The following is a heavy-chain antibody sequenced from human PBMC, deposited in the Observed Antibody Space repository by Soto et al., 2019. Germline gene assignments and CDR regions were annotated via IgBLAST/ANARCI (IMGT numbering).Heavy chain of an antibody. Sequence: GESLRLSCPASGFTFSSYAMGWVRQPPGEGLEWVSAISGSGGSTYYADSVKGRFTISRDNSKNTLYLQMNSLRAEDTAVYYCAKDPDLNYYDSSGYPPSVYFDYWGQGTLVTVSS. CDR2: ISGSGGST. J-gene: IGHJ4*02. D-gene: IGHD3-22*01. CDR3: AKDPDLNYYDSSGYPPSVYFDY. CDR1: GFTFSSYA. V-gene: IGHV3-23*01.